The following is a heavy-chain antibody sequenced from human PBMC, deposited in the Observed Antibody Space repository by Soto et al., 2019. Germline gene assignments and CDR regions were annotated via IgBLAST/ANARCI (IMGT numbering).Heavy chain of an antibody. D-gene: IGHD2-2*01. CDR2: ISHDGSSQ. CDR3: ARELKPAPGVRYYGMDV. Sequence: QVQLVESGGGVVQPGRSLRLSCAASGFTFSSYPMHWVRQAPGKGLEWVAVISHDGSSQYYAYSVKGRFTFSRDNSKNTLYLQMNSLSVEDTAVYYCARELKPAPGVRYYGMDVWGQGTTVTVSS. V-gene: IGHV3-30-3*01. CDR1: GFTFSSYP. J-gene: IGHJ6*02.